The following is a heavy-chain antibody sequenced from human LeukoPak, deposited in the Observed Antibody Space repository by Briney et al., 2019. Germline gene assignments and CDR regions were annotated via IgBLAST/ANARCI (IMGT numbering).Heavy chain of an antibody. V-gene: IGHV3-73*01. J-gene: IGHJ4*02. D-gene: IGHD3-10*01. Sequence: GGSLKLSCAASGFTFSGSAMHWVRQASGKGLEWVGRIRSKANSYATAYAASVKDRFTISRDDSKNTAYLQMNSLKAEDTAVYYCTRRYGSGSYYFDYWGQGTLVTVSS. CDR2: IRSKANSYAT. CDR3: TRRYGSGSYYFDY. CDR1: GFTFSGSA.